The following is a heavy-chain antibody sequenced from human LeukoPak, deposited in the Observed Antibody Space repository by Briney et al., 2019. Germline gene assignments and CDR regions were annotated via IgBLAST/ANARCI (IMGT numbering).Heavy chain of an antibody. J-gene: IGHJ3*02. CDR3: ARDQGGDIVATTSYAFDI. D-gene: IGHD5-12*01. Sequence: XXVSXKASGYTFTSYYMXXVRQAPGQGXEWMXIINPSGGSTSYAQKFQGRVTMTRDTSTSTVYMELSSLRSEDTAVYYCARDQGGDIVATTSYAFDIWGQGTMVTVSS. CDR2: INPSGGST. V-gene: IGHV1-46*01. CDR1: GYTFTSYY.